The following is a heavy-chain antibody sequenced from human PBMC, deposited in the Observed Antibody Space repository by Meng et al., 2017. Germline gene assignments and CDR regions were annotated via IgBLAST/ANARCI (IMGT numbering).Heavy chain of an antibody. V-gene: IGHV3-21*01. D-gene: IGHD2-15*01. CDR3: ARASFRDRYCSGGSCATDY. CDR1: GFTFSRYS. J-gene: IGHJ4*02. CDR2: ISSSSSYI. Sequence: ESLKISCAASGFTFSRYSMNWVRQAPGKGLEWVSSISSSSSYIYYADSVKGRFTISRDNAKNSLYLQMHSLRAEDTAVYYCARASFRDRYCSGGSCATDYWGQGTLVTVSS.